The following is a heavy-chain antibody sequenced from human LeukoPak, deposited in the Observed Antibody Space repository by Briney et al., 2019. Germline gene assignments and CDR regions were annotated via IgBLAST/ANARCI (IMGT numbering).Heavy chain of an antibody. CDR3: ARDGYDFWSGSRGRHYYYYYMDV. CDR1: GFTFSSYW. Sequence: GGSLRLSCAASGFTFSSYWMHWVRQAPGKGLVWVSRINTDGSSTSYADSVKGRFTISRDNAKNTLYLQMNSLRAEDTAVYYCARDGYDFWSGSRGRHYYYYYMDVWGKGTTVTVSS. D-gene: IGHD3-3*01. CDR2: INTDGSST. V-gene: IGHV3-74*01. J-gene: IGHJ6*03.